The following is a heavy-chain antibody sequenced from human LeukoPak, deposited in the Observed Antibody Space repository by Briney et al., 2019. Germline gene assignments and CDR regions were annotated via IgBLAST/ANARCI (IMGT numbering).Heavy chain of an antibody. J-gene: IGHJ6*03. V-gene: IGHV4-59*01. CDR3: ARVRDGYNLYYYYYYYMDV. CDR2: IYYSGST. Sequence: PSETLSLTCAVYGGSFSGYYWSWIRQPPGKGLEWIGYIYYSGSTNYNPSLKSRVTISVDTSKNQFSLKLSSVTAADTAVYYCARVRDGYNLYYYYYYYMDVWGKGTTVTVSS. CDR1: GGSFSGYY. D-gene: IGHD5-24*01.